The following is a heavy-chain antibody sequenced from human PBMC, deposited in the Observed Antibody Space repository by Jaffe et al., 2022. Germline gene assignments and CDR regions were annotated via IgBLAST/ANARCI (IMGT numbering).Heavy chain of an antibody. J-gene: IGHJ4*02. CDR1: GFTFSSYS. CDR3: ARDSREHSNWAPLSY. V-gene: IGHV3-48*01. Sequence: EVQLVESGGGLVQPGGSLRLSCAASGFTFSSYSMNWVRQAPGKGLEWVSYISSSSSTIYYADSVKGRFTISRDNAKNSLYLQMNSLRAEDTAVYYCARDSREHSNWAPLSYWGQGTLVTVSS. D-gene: IGHD7-27*01. CDR2: ISSSSSTI.